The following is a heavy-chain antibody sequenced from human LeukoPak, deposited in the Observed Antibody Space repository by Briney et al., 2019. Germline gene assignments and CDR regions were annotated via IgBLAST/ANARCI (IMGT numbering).Heavy chain of an antibody. CDR1: GFTFSSYV. CDR2: ISGSGGST. D-gene: IGHD5-18*01. Sequence: PGGSLRLSCAASGFTFSSYVVSWVRQAPGKGLEWVSAISGSGGSTYYADSVKGRFTISRDNSKNTLYLQMNSLRAEDTAVYYCAKGGIQLWPAGNYWGQGTLVTVSS. J-gene: IGHJ4*02. CDR3: AKGGIQLWPAGNY. V-gene: IGHV3-23*01.